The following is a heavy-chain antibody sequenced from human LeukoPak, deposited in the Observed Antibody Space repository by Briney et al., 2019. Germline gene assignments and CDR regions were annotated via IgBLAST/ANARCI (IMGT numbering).Heavy chain of an antibody. CDR2: ISGSGGST. J-gene: IGHJ4*02. V-gene: IGHV3-23*01. CDR1: GFTFSSYA. Sequence: GGSLRLSCAASGFTFSSYAMSWVRQAPGKGLEWVSAISGSGGSTYYADSVKGRFTISRGNSKNTLYLQMNSLRAEDTAVYYCASQLLRSLDYWGQGTLVTVSS. CDR3: ASQLLRSLDY. D-gene: IGHD5-12*01.